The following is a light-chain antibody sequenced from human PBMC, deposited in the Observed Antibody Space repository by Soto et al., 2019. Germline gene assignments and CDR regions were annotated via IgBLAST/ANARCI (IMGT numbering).Light chain of an antibody. Sequence: QSVLTEPASSSGSPGQSVTISCTGTSSDVGGYNYVSWYQQHPGKATKLMIYEVSELPSGVPDRFSGSKSSNTASLTVSGLQAEDEADYYCSSYAGSHNFVFGTGTKVTVL. CDR1: SSDVGGYNY. V-gene: IGLV2-8*01. J-gene: IGLJ1*01. CDR2: EVS. CDR3: SSYAGSHNFV.